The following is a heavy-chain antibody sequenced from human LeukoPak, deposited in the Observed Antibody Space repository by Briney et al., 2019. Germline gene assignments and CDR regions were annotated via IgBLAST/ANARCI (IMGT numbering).Heavy chain of an antibody. Sequence: PSETLSLTCTVSGGSISSYYWSWIRQPAGKGLEWIGRIYTSGSTNYNPSLKSRVTMSVDTSKNQFSLKLSSVTAADTAVYYCARDWDPGYCSSTSCYGGMDVWGQGTTVTVSS. V-gene: IGHV4-4*07. J-gene: IGHJ6*02. D-gene: IGHD2-2*01. CDR1: GGSISSYY. CDR3: ARDWDPGYCSSTSCYGGMDV. CDR2: IYTSGST.